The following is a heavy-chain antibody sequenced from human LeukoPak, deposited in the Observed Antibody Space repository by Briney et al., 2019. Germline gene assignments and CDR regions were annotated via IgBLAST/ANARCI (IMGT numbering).Heavy chain of an antibody. D-gene: IGHD4-17*01. CDR1: GYRFTDYY. V-gene: IGHV1-2*02. Sequence: ASVKVSCKASGYRFTDYYMHWVRQAPGQGLEWMGWINPINGDTIYAQKFQGRVTMTRDTSISTAYMELSRLRSDDTAVYYCARAIGDYGGEYFQHWGQGTLVTVSS. J-gene: IGHJ1*01. CDR3: ARAIGDYGGEYFQH. CDR2: INPINGDT.